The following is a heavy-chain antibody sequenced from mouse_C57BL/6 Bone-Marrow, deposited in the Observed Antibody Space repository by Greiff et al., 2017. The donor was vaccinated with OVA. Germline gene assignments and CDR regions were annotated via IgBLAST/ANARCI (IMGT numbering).Heavy chain of an antibody. Sequence: EVKLVESGGGLVKPGGSLKLSCAASGFTFSSYAMSWVRQTPEKRLEWVATISDGGSYTYYPDNVKGRFTISRDNAKNNLYLQMSHLKSEDTAMYYWARDPYYYGRSYAMDYWGQGTSVTVSS. CDR3: ARDPYYYGRSYAMDY. CDR2: ISDGGSYT. V-gene: IGHV5-4*01. D-gene: IGHD1-1*01. J-gene: IGHJ4*01. CDR1: GFTFSSYA.